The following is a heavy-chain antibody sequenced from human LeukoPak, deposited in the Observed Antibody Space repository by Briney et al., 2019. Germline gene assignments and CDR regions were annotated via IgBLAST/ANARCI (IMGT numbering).Heavy chain of an antibody. CDR2: IYYSGST. Sequence: SETLSFTCTVSGGSISSSSDYWGWIRQPPGKGLEWIGSIYYSGSTYYNPSLKSRVTISVDTSKNQFSLKLSSVTAADTAVYYCARLSGWRAEYFQHWGQGTRVTVSS. J-gene: IGHJ1*01. CDR1: GGSISSSSDY. V-gene: IGHV4-39*01. D-gene: IGHD6-19*01. CDR3: ARLSGWRAEYFQH.